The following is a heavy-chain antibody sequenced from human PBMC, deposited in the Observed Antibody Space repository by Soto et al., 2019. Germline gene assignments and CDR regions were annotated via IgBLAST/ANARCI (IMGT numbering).Heavy chain of an antibody. CDR2: IIPILGIA. J-gene: IGHJ5*02. CDR1: GGTFSSYT. CDR3: ARDVRVGYCSSTSCTSNWFDP. D-gene: IGHD2-2*01. Sequence: SVKVSCKASGGTFSSYTISWVRQAPGQGLEWMGRIIPILGIANYAQKFQGRVTITADKSTSTAYMELSSLRSEDTAVYYCARDVRVGYCSSTSCTSNWFDPWGQGSLVTVSS. V-gene: IGHV1-69*04.